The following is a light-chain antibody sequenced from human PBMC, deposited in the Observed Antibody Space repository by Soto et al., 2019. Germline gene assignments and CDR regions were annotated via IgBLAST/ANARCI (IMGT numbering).Light chain of an antibody. J-gene: IGLJ2*01. CDR3: AAWDDSLNGHVV. CDR2: SNN. Sequence: QSALTQPPSASGTPGQRVTISCSGSSSNIGSNTVNWYQQLPGTAPKLLIYSNNQRPSGVPDRFSGSKSGTSASLAISGLQSEDEADYYCAAWDDSLNGHVVFGGWTQLTVL. CDR1: SSNIGSNT. V-gene: IGLV1-44*01.